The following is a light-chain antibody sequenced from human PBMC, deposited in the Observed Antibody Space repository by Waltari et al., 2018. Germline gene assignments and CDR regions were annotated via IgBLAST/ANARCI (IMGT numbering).Light chain of an antibody. CDR3: AAWDDTLSGVV. CDR2: RNN. V-gene: IGLV1-47*01. CDR1: SSNIGSNY. J-gene: IGLJ2*01. Sequence: QSVLTQPPSGSGTPGQRVTISCSGSSSNIGSNYVYWYQQLPGTAPRLLSYRNNQRPSGVPDRFSGSNSGTSASLAISGLRSDDEADYYCAAWDDTLSGVVFGGGTKLTVL.